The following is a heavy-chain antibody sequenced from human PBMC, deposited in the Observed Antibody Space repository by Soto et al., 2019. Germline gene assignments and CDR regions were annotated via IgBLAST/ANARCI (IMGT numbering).Heavy chain of an antibody. J-gene: IGHJ4*02. V-gene: IGHV4-59*08. D-gene: IGHD3-9*01. Sequence: PSETLSLTCTVSGGSISSYYWSWIRQPPGKGLEWIAYIYYSGSTEYNPSLKSRVTISVDTSKNQFSLKLSSVTAADTAVYYCARHSPDFDWLSQFDYWGQGTLVTVSS. CDR3: ARHSPDFDWLSQFDY. CDR1: GGSISSYY. CDR2: IYYSGST.